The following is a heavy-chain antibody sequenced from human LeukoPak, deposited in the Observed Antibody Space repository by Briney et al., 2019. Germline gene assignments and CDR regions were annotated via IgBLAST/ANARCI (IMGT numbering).Heavy chain of an antibody. CDR1: GFTFDDYA. Sequence: GRSLRLSCAASGFTFDDYAMHWVRQAPGKGLEWVSAISGSGGSTYYADSVKGRFTISRDNSKNTLYMQMNSLRAEDTAVYYCAKGGYYYGSGSYPPTFDYWGQGTLVTVSS. CDR2: ISGSGGST. V-gene: IGHV3-23*01. CDR3: AKGGYYYGSGSYPPTFDY. J-gene: IGHJ4*02. D-gene: IGHD3-10*01.